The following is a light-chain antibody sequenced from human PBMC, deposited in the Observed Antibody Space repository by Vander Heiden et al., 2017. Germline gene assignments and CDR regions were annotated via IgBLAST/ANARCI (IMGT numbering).Light chain of an antibody. Sequence: DIQMTQSPSSLSASVGDRVTITCRASQSISSYLNWFQQKPGTAPKLLIYVASTLQSGVPSRFSVSGSGTDFTLTISRLQPEDFATYYCQQSVSIPYTFGQGTKIQIK. CDR1: QSISSY. V-gene: IGKV1-39*01. J-gene: IGKJ2*01. CDR2: VAS. CDR3: QQSVSIPYT.